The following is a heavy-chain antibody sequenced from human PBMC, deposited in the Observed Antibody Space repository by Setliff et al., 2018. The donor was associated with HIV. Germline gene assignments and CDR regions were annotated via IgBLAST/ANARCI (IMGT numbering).Heavy chain of an antibody. CDR2: IESKSDGGAT. CDR1: GFAVSDAW. D-gene: IGHD2-21*01. V-gene: IGHV3-15*04. J-gene: IGHJ4*02. Sequence: GGSLRLSCVVSGFAVSDAWMSWVRQAPGKGLEWVGHIESKSDGGATHNAAPVKGRFTISRDDSKNTLDLHMNSLKTEDTALYYCVRDLARVIAHWGQGTLVTVS. CDR3: VRDLARVIAH.